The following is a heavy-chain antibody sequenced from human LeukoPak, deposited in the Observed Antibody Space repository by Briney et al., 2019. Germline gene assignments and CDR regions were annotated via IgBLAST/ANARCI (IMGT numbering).Heavy chain of an antibody. CDR2: INPSGGST. V-gene: IGHV1-46*01. CDR3: ARDTGGPDVGGPWLLSINWFDP. D-gene: IGHD3-3*01. CDR1: GYTFTSYY. Sequence: ASVKVSCKASGYTFTSYYMHWVRQAPGQGLEWMGIINPSGGSTSYAQKFQGRVTMTRDTSTSTVYMELRSLRSEDTAVYYCARDTGGPDVGGPWLLSINWFDPWGQGTLVTVSS. J-gene: IGHJ5*02.